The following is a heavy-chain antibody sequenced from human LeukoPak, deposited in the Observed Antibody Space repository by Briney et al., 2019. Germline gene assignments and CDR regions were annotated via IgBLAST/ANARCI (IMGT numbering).Heavy chain of an antibody. CDR2: ISGSGGST. J-gene: IGHJ4*02. Sequence: GGSLRLSCAASGFTFSSYAMSWVRQAPGKGLEWVSAISGSGGSTYYADSVKGRFTISRDNSKNTLYLQMNSLRAEDTAVYYCAKCGTVYDFWSGYPPYYFDYWGQGTLVTVSS. V-gene: IGHV3-23*01. CDR1: GFTFSSYA. D-gene: IGHD3-3*01. CDR3: AKCGTVYDFWSGYPPYYFDY.